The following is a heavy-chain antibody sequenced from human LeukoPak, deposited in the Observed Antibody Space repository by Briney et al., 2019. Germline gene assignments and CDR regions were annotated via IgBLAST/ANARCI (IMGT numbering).Heavy chain of an antibody. CDR2: ISSSSSYI. CDR3: ASLPYSSSSPLYYYYYYYMDV. CDR1: GFTFSSYA. D-gene: IGHD6-6*01. Sequence: PGGSLRLSCAASGFTFSSYAMHWVRQAPGKGLEWVSSISSSSSYIYYADSVKGRFTISRDNAKNSLYLQMNSLRAEDTAVYYCASLPYSSSSPLYYYYYYYMDVWGKGTTVTVSS. J-gene: IGHJ6*03. V-gene: IGHV3-21*01.